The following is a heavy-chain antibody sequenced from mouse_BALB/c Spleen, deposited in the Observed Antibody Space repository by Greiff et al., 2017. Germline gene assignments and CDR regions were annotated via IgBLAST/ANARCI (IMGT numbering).Heavy chain of an antibody. CDR2: IYPYNGGT. Sequence: EVQLQQSGPELVKPGASVKISCKASGYTFTDYNMHWVKQSHGKSLEWIGYIYPYNGGTGYNQKFKSKATLTVDNSSSTAYMELRSLTSEDSAVYYCARDLDDGSYYAMDYWGQGTSVTVSS. D-gene: IGHD2-3*01. J-gene: IGHJ4*01. CDR1: GYTFTDYN. V-gene: IGHV1S29*02. CDR3: ARDLDDGSYYAMDY.